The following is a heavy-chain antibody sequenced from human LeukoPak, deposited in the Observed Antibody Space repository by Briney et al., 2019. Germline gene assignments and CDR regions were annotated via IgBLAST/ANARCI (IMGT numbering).Heavy chain of an antibody. CDR1: GYSFTSYW. J-gene: IGHJ4*02. D-gene: IGHD6-13*01. Sequence: GESLKISCKGSGYSFTSYWIGWVRQMPGKGLEWMGIIYPGDSDTRYSPSFQGQVTISADKSISTAYLQWCSLKAADTAMYYCARLAAAGTGVGIIDYWGQGTLVTVSS. CDR3: ARLAAAGTGVGIIDY. V-gene: IGHV5-51*03. CDR2: IYPGDSDT.